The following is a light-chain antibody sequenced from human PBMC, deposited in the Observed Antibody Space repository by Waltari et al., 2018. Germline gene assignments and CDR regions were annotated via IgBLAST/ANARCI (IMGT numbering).Light chain of an antibody. CDR3: AAWDDSLSGRV. CDR1: SSNIGSNY. V-gene: IGLV1-47*01. CDR2: RNN. J-gene: IGLJ3*02. Sequence: ELTQPPSASGTPGQRVTISCSGSSSNIGSNYLYWYQQLPGAAPKLLIYRNNQRPSGVPDRFSGSKSGTSASLAISGLRSEDEADYYCAAWDDSLSGRVFGGGTKLTVL.